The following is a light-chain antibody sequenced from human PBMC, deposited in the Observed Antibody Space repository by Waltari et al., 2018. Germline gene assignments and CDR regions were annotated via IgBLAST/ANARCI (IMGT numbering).Light chain of an antibody. J-gene: IGKJ1*01. V-gene: IGKV3-11*01. Sequence: TQSPSSLSASVGDRVTITCRASQSISSYLEWYQQKPGQAPRLLIYGASNRATGIPARFSGSGSGTDFTLTISSLEPEDFAVYYCQQRSGGPTFGQGTKVEIK. CDR1: QSISSY. CDR2: GAS. CDR3: QQRSGGPT.